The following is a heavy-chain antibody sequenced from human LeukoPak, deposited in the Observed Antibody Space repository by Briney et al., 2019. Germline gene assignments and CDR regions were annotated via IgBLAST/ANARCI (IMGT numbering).Heavy chain of an antibody. J-gene: IGHJ6*02. CDR1: GFTFSSYAMH. CDR2: IYYSGST. D-gene: IGHD3-3*01. Sequence: LRLSCAASGFTFSSYAMHWIRQHPGKGLEWIGYIYYSGSTYYNPSLKSRVTISVDTSKNQFSLKLSSVTAADTAVYYCARAKLRFLEWPHMDVWGQGTTVTVSS. CDR3: ARAKLRFLEWPHMDV. V-gene: IGHV4-31*02.